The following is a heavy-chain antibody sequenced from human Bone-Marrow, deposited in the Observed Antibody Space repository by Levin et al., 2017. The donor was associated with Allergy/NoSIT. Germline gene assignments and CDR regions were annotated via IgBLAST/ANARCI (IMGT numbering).Heavy chain of an antibody. CDR1: GFTFSSYA. D-gene: IGHD5-18*01. CDR2: ISGSGRST. Sequence: GGSLRLSCAASGFTFSSYAMNWVRQAPGKGLEWVSTISGSGRSTYYADSVKGRFTISRDNSKNTLYLQMSSLRAEDTAVYYCAKGVRYGYNYGPDYYGMDVWGQGTTVTVSS. J-gene: IGHJ6*02. CDR3: AKGVRYGYNYGPDYYGMDV. V-gene: IGHV3-23*01.